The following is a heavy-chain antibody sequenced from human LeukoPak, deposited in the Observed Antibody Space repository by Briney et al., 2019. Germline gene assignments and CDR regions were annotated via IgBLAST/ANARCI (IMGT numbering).Heavy chain of an antibody. Sequence: PGGSLRISCAASGFSFDAYAMSWVRQAPGKGLEWVSAISGSGGSTYYADSVKGRFTISRDNSKNTLYLQMNSLRAEDTAVYYCAKVPDIEGDYYYYMDVWGKGTTVTVSS. CDR2: ISGSGGST. J-gene: IGHJ6*03. V-gene: IGHV3-23*01. CDR3: AKVPDIEGDYYYYMDV. CDR1: GFSFDAYA. D-gene: IGHD2-15*01.